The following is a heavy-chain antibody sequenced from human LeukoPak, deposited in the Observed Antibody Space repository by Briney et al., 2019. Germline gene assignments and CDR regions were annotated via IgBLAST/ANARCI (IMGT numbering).Heavy chain of an antibody. V-gene: IGHV3-23*01. Sequence: PGGSLRPSCAASGFTFSTYAVNWVRQAPGKGLEWVSTISGSGGNTYYADSVKGRFTISRDNSKNTLYLQMNSLRAEDTAVYYCAKGGYCSSTSCRRPDYYYYGMDVWGQGTTVTVSS. D-gene: IGHD2-2*01. J-gene: IGHJ6*02. CDR1: GFTFSTYA. CDR3: AKGGYCSSTSCRRPDYYYYGMDV. CDR2: ISGSGGNT.